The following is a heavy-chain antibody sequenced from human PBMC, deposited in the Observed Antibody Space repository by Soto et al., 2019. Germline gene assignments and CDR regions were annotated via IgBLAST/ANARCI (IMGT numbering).Heavy chain of an antibody. V-gene: IGHV3-33*01. J-gene: IGHJ6*01. CDR1: GFTFSSYG. CDR3: ARDGRRYCSGGSCYPWGIGMDV. D-gene: IGHD2-15*01. CDR2: IWYDGSNK. Sequence: QVQLVESGGGVVQPGRSLRLSCAASGFTFSSYGMHWVRQAPGKGLEWVAVIWYDGSNKYYADSVKGRFTISRDNSKNTLYLQMNSLRAEDTAVYYCARDGRRYCSGGSCYPWGIGMDVW.